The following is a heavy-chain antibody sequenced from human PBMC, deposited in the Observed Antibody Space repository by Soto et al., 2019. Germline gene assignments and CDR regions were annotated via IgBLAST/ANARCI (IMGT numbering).Heavy chain of an antibody. CDR1: GFAFSSDA. CDR3: AKDRLPYYYDSSGYVNYYYYGMDV. Sequence: AXRLSYAAPGFAFSSDAMSWVRQAPGKVLEWVSAISGSGGSTYYADSVKGRFTISRDNSKNTLYLQMNSLRAEDTAVYYCAKDRLPYYYDSSGYVNYYYYGMDVWGQGTTVTVSS. CDR2: ISGSGGST. J-gene: IGHJ6*02. D-gene: IGHD3-22*01. V-gene: IGHV3-23*01.